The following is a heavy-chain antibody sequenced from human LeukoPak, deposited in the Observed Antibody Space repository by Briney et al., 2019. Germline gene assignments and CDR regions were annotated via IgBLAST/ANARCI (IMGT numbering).Heavy chain of an antibody. D-gene: IGHD6-19*01. CDR2: IIPIFGTA. CDR1: GGTFSNYA. CDR3: ASSNGYSSGWYLPITDY. Sequence: RASVKVSCKASGGTFSNYAISWVRQAPGQGLEWMGGIIPIFGTANYAQKFQGRVTITADKSTSTAYMELSSLRSEDTAVYYCASSNGYSSGWYLPITDYWGQGTLVTVSS. J-gene: IGHJ4*02. V-gene: IGHV1-69*06.